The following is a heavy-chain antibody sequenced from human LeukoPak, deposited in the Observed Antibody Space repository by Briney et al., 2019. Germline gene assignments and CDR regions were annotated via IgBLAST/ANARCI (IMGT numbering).Heavy chain of an antibody. CDR2: ISAYNGNT. Sequence: ASVKVSCKASGYTFTSYGISWVRQAPGQGLEWMGWISAYNGNTNYAQKLQGRVTMTTDTSTSTAYMELRSLRSDDTAVYYCARMSGSYYDPSFDTWGQGTMVTVSS. CDR1: GYTFTSYG. CDR3: ARMSGSYYDPSFDT. J-gene: IGHJ3*02. V-gene: IGHV1-18*01. D-gene: IGHD1-26*01.